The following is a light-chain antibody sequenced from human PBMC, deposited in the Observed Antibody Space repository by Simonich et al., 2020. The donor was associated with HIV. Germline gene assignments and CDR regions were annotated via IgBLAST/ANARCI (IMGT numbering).Light chain of an antibody. V-gene: IGKV3-15*01. CDR3: QQYNNWPPVT. CDR1: QSVSSN. Sequence: EIVMTQSPATLSVSPGERATLSCRASQSVSSNLAWYQPNPGQAPRLLIYGASTRATGIPARLSGSGSGTEFTLTISSLQSEDFAVYYCQQYNNWPPVTFGQGTKLEIK. J-gene: IGKJ2*01. CDR2: GAS.